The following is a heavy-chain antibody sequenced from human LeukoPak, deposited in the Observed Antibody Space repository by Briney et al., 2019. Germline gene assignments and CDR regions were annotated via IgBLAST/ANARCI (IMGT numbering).Heavy chain of an antibody. CDR1: GFTVGSNY. D-gene: IGHD6-13*01. V-gene: IGHV3-53*01. J-gene: IGHJ4*02. CDR3: AKGRGSGSSWNFDY. CDR2: IYSGGST. Sequence: PGGSLRLSCAASGFTVGSNYMSWVRQAPGKGLEWVSVIYSGGSTYYADSVKGRFTISRDNSKNMLHLQMNSLRAEDTAVYYCAKGRGSGSSWNFDYWGQGTLVTVSS.